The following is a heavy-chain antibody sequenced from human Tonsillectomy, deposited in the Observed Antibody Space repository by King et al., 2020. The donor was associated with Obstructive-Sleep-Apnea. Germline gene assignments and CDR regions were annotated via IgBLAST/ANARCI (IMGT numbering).Heavy chain of an antibody. CDR1: GFTFSDYY. J-gene: IGHJ5*01. CDR3: ARGLRVGDS. V-gene: IGHV3-11*01. D-gene: IGHD1-26*01. Sequence: VQLVESGGGLVKPGGSLRLSCAASGFTFSDYYMSWIRQAPGKGLEWVSYISSSSTIYYSESVKGRFTVSRDNAKNSLYLQMNSLRAEDTGMYYCARGLRVGDSWGQGTLGTVSS. CDR2: ISSSSTI.